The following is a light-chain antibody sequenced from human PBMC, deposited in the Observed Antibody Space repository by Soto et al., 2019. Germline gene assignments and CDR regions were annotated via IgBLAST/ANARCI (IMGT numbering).Light chain of an antibody. Sequence: QSVLTQPASVSGSPGQSITISCTGTSSDVGGYNYVSWYQQHPGKAPKLMIYEGSKRPSGVSNRFSGSKSGNTASLTISGLQAEDEADYYCCSYAGSSTHVVFGGGTKLTVL. V-gene: IGLV2-23*01. CDR2: EGS. CDR3: CSYAGSSTHVV. J-gene: IGLJ2*01. CDR1: SSDVGGYNY.